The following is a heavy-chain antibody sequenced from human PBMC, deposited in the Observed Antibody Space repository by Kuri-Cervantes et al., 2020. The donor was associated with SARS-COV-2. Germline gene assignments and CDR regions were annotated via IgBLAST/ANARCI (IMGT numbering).Heavy chain of an antibody. Sequence: GESLKISCAASGFTFSSYAMSWVRQAPGKGLEWVSAISGSGGSTYYADSVKGRFTISRDNSKNTLYLQMNSQRAEDTSVYYCVKDFWSGYPTYYFDYWGQGTQVTVSS. CDR3: VKDFWSGYPTYYFDY. CDR2: ISGSGGST. CDR1: GFTFSSYA. D-gene: IGHD3-3*01. J-gene: IGHJ4*02. V-gene: IGHV3-23*01.